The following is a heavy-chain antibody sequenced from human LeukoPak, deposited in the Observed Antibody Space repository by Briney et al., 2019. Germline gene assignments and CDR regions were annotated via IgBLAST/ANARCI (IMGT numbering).Heavy chain of an antibody. V-gene: IGHV3-21*01. Sequence: PGGSLRLSCAASGFTFSSYSMNWVRQAPGKGLEWVSSISSSSSYIYYADSVKGRFTISRYNAKNSLYLQMNSLRAEDTAVYYCARGVTPNFDYWGQGTLVTVSS. J-gene: IGHJ4*02. CDR1: GFTFSSYS. CDR2: ISSSSSYI. D-gene: IGHD5-18*01. CDR3: ARGVTPNFDY.